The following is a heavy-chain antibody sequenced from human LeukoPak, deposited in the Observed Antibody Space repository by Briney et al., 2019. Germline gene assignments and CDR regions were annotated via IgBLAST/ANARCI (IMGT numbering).Heavy chain of an antibody. D-gene: IGHD3-22*01. V-gene: IGHV4-34*01. CDR3: ARGLWYDSSGYSYYFDY. CDR2: INHSGST. Sequence: PSETLSLTCAVYGGSFSGYYWSWIRQPPGKGLEWIGEINHSGSTNYNPSLKSRVTISVDTSKNQFSLKLSSVTAADTAVYYCARGLWYDSSGYSYYFDYWGQGTLVTVSS. CDR1: GGSFSGYY. J-gene: IGHJ4*02.